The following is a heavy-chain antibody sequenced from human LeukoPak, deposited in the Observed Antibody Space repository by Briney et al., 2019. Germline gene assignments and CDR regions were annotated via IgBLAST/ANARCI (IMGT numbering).Heavy chain of an antibody. CDR3: ARVIQTSYYDSSGYYSSASNDF. Sequence: GGSLRLSCAASGFTFSSYSMNWVRQAPGKGLEWVSSISSSSSYTYYADSVKGRFTISRDNAKNSLYLQMNSQRAEDTAVYYCARVIQTSYYDSSGYYSSASNDFWGQGTLVTVSS. D-gene: IGHD3-22*01. V-gene: IGHV3-21*01. J-gene: IGHJ4*02. CDR2: ISSSSSYT. CDR1: GFTFSSYS.